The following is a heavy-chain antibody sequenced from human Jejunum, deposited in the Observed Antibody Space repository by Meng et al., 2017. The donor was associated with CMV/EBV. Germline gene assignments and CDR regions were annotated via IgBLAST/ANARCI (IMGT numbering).Heavy chain of an antibody. Sequence: QVQLVGVGGGVVQPGDSLRLSCAASGFTFSSYGIHWVRQAPGKGLEWVAFIRNDGSDKYYADSVKGRFTMSRDNSRTTVSLQMNRLRPEDTAIYYCAKERDLVSTTYYFDCWGQGTLVTVSS. CDR2: IRNDGSDK. CDR1: GFTFSSYG. D-gene: IGHD2/OR15-2a*01. V-gene: IGHV3-30*02. CDR3: AKERDLVSTTYYFDC. J-gene: IGHJ4*02.